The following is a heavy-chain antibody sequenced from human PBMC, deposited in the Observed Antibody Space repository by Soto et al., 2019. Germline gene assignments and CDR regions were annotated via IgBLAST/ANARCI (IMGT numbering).Heavy chain of an antibody. CDR1: GFTFSDYY. Sequence: QVQLVESGGGLVKPGGSLRLSCAASGFTFSDYYMSWIRQAPGKGLEWVSYISSSGLTMYYADSVKGRFTISRDNANYSLYLQMNSLRAEDTAVYYCARPIYPAIQPNYYDYIDVWGKGTTVTVSS. V-gene: IGHV3-11*01. J-gene: IGHJ6*03. D-gene: IGHD2-2*02. CDR3: ARPIYPAIQPNYYDYIDV. CDR2: ISSSGLTM.